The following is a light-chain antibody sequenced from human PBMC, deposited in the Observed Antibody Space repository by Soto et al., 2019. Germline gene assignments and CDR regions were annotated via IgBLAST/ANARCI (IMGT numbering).Light chain of an antibody. CDR3: QQRSNWLT. CDR1: QSISSW. J-gene: IGKJ4*01. CDR2: DAS. Sequence: DIPMTQSPSTLSASVGDRVTITCRASQSISSWLAWYQQKPGKAPKLLIYDASNRATGIPARFSGSGSGTDFTLTISSLEPEDFAVYYCQQRSNWLTFGGGTKVEIK. V-gene: IGKV1-5*01.